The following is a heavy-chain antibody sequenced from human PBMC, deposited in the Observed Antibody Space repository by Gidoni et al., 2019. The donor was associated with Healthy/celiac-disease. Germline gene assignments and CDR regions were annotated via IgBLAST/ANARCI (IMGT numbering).Heavy chain of an antibody. CDR1: GGSISRGGYY. D-gene: IGHD2-2*01. CDR2: IYYSGST. J-gene: IGHJ4*02. CDR3: ARGACSSTSCYALFDY. V-gene: IGHV4-31*03. Sequence: QVQLQESGPGLVKPSQTLSLTCTVSGGSISRGGYYWSWIRQHPGKGLEWIGYIYYSGSTYYNPSLKSRVTISVDTSKNQFSLKLSSVTAADTAVYYCARGACSSTSCYALFDYWGQGTLVTVSS.